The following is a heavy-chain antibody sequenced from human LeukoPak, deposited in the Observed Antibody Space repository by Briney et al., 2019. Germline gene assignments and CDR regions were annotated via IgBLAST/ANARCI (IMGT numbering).Heavy chain of an antibody. CDR2: IYYSGST. CDR3: ASYVWGSYFGPKRFDY. D-gene: IGHD3-16*01. CDR1: GGSISSSSYY. V-gene: IGHV4-39*01. J-gene: IGHJ4*02. Sequence: PSETLSFTCTVSGGSISSSSYYWGWIRQPPGKGLEWIGSIYYSGSTYYNPSLKSRVTISVDTSKNQFSLKLSSVTAADTAVYYCASYVWGSYFGPKRFDYWGQGTLVTVSS.